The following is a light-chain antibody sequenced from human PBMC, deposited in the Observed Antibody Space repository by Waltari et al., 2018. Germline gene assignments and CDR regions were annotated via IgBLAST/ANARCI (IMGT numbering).Light chain of an antibody. V-gene: IGKV3-20*01. CDR2: GAS. CDR3: QMYVRLPVT. J-gene: IGKJ1*01. Sequence: EIVLTQSPGTLSLSPGEGATLSCRASQSVGRSLVWYQQKPGQAPRLLIYGASSRATGIRDRFTGSGSRTDFSLTISRLEPEDFAVYYCQMYVRLPVTFGQGTKVEI. CDR1: QSVGRS.